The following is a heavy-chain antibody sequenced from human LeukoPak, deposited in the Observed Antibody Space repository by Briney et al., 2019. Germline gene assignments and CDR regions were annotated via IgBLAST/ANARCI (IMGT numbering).Heavy chain of an antibody. CDR1: GGSISGFY. Sequence: SETLSLTCAVHGGSISGFYWSWFCQPPGKGLEWIGELHYAGATSYSPSLRGRVTISAGTSDSQFSLTVNSVTAADTAVYYCARGILSVYYFDLWGRGTLVTVSP. D-gene: IGHD2/OR15-2a*01. CDR2: LHYAGAT. V-gene: IGHV4-34*01. J-gene: IGHJ2*01. CDR3: ARGILSVYYFDL.